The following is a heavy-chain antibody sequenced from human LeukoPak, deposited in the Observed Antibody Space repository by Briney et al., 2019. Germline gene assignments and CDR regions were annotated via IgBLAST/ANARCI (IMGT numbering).Heavy chain of an antibody. CDR3: AREVRTWFDP. J-gene: IGHJ5*02. CDR1: GGSISSGDYY. Sequence: PSETLSLTCTVSGGSISSGDYYRGWIRQPPGKGLEWIGYIYYSGSTYYNPSLKSRVTISVDASKNQFSLKLSSVTAADTAVYYCAREVRTWFDPWGQGTLVTVSS. V-gene: IGHV4-30-4*01. D-gene: IGHD3-22*01. CDR2: IYYSGST.